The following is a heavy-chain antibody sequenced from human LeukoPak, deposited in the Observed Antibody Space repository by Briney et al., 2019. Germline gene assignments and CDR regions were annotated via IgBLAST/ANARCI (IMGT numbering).Heavy chain of an antibody. J-gene: IGHJ4*02. V-gene: IGHV3-21*01. Sequence: NTGGSLRLSCAASGFTFSRFWMNWVRQAPGKGLEWVSSVSGGGDYMYYADSVKGRFTISRDHAVKSLCLQMNCLRAADTAVYYCASLGGGSGHTHTPLVDSWGEGTLATVSS. CDR3: ASLGGGSGHTHTPLVDS. D-gene: IGHD3-10*01. CDR2: VSGGGDYM. CDR1: GFTFSRFW.